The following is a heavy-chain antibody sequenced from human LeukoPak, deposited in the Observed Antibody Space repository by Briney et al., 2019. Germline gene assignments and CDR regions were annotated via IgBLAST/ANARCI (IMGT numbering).Heavy chain of an antibody. V-gene: IGHV1-18*01. CDR1: GYTFTSYG. CDR3: ARTVSSRRTYGMDV. J-gene: IGHJ6*02. Sequence: ASVTVSCKASGYTFTSYGISWVRQAPGQGLEWMGWISAYNGNTNYAQKLQGRVTMTTDTSTSTAYMELRSLRSDDTAVYYCARTVSSRRTYGMDVWGQGTTVTVSS. D-gene: IGHD6-13*01. CDR2: ISAYNGNT.